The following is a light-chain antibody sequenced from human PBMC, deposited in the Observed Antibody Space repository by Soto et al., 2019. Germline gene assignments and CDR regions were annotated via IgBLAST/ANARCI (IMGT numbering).Light chain of an antibody. J-gene: IGKJ2*01. CDR3: QQYVSSPYT. Sequence: DIVLTQSPGTLSLSPGERATLSCRAGQSSTWNYLAWYQQKPGQAPSLLIYGASIRATGVPDRFSGSGSGTDFTLTISRLEPEDFAVYYCQQYVSSPYTFGQGTNLEIK. CDR1: QSSTWNY. CDR2: GAS. V-gene: IGKV3-20*01.